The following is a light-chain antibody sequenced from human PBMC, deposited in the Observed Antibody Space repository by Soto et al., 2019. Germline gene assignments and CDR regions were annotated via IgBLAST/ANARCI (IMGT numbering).Light chain of an antibody. CDR1: SSDVGGYNY. CDR3: SSYTGSSTLVV. V-gene: IGLV2-14*01. Sequence: QSALTQPASVSGSPGQSITISCTGTSSDVGGYNYVSWYQQHPGKAPKFMIYEVSNRPSGVSNRFSGSKSGNTASLTISGLQAEDEADYYCSSYTGSSTLVVFGGGTQLTVL. J-gene: IGLJ2*01. CDR2: EVS.